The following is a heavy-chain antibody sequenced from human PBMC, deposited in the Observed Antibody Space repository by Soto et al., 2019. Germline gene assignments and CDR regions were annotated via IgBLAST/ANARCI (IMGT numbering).Heavy chain of an antibody. CDR2: IIPIFGTA. CDR1: GGTFSSYA. CDR3: ARKANYYDSSGYIN. J-gene: IGHJ4*02. Sequence: QVQLVQSGAEVKKPGSSVKVSCKASGGTFSSYAISWVRQAPGQGLEWMGGIIPIFGTANYAQKFQGRVTITADESTSTAYMELRSLRSEDTAVYYCARKANYYDSSGYINWGQGTLVTVSS. V-gene: IGHV1-69*01. D-gene: IGHD3-22*01.